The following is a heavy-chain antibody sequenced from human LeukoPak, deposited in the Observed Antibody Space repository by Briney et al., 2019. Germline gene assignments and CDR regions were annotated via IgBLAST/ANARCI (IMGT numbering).Heavy chain of an antibody. CDR2: INPNSGDT. D-gene: IGHD1-26*01. Sequence: GASVKVSCKASGYTFTDYYVHWVRQAPGQGLEWMGWINPNSGDTNYAQKFQGRVTMTRDTSISTAYMELSRLRSDDTAVYYCAREGPIVGATHLVDYWGQGTLVTVSS. CDR1: GYTFTDYY. V-gene: IGHV1-2*02. J-gene: IGHJ4*02. CDR3: AREGPIVGATHLVDY.